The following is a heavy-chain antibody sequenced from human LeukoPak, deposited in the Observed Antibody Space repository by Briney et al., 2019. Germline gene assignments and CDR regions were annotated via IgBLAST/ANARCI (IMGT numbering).Heavy chain of an antibody. J-gene: IGHJ4*02. D-gene: IGHD4-17*01. V-gene: IGHV4-30-4*07. CDR2: IYYSGSA. CDR1: RGSISTGGYS. Sequence: SETLSLTCAVSRGSISTGGYSWTWLRQPPGKGLEWIGYIYYSGSAYYNPSLNSRVTISVDTSKNQFSLKLSSVTAADTAVYYCARDSVTSGFDYWGQGTLVTVSS. CDR3: ARDSVTSGFDY.